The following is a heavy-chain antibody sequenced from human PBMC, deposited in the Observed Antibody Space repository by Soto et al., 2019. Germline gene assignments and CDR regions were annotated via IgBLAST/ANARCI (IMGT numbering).Heavy chain of an antibody. D-gene: IGHD5-18*01. CDR3: ARDRFDTAMASPTGFDY. CDR1: GFTFSSYG. Sequence: PGGNLGLSCAASGFTFSSYGMHWVRQAPGKGLEWVAVIWYDGSNKYYADSVKGRFTISRDNSKNTLYLQMNSLRAEDTAVYYCARDRFDTAMASPTGFDYSCQGPLVTVS. J-gene: IGHJ4*02. V-gene: IGHV3-33*01. CDR2: IWYDGSNK.